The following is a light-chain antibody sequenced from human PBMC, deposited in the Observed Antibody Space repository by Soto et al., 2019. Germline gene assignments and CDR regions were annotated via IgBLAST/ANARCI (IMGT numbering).Light chain of an antibody. CDR2: DAS. J-gene: IGKJ3*01. V-gene: IGKV1-33*01. CDR3: QQYDNLPLT. Sequence: DIQMTQSPSSLSASVGDRVPITCQASQDISNYLNWYQQKPGKAPKLRIYDASNVETGVPSRFSGRGSGRDFTFAISSLQPEDIATYYCQQYDNLPLTFGPGTKVDIK. CDR1: QDISNY.